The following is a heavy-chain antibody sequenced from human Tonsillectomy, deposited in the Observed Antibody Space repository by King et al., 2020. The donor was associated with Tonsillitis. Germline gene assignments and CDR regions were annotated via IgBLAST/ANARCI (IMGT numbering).Heavy chain of an antibody. V-gene: IGHV5-51*03. CDR2: IYPGDSDT. J-gene: IGHJ3*02. D-gene: IGHD1-26*01. CDR1: GYRFASYW. Sequence: QLVQSGAEVKKPGESLKISCQGAGYRFASYWIGWVRQTPGKGMEWMVIIYPGDSDTRYSPSFEVRVTISADKSINTACLQWSSLKAPDTAMYYCARRGGTFDAPYDIWDQGTKVTVSS. CDR3: ARRGGTFDAPYDI.